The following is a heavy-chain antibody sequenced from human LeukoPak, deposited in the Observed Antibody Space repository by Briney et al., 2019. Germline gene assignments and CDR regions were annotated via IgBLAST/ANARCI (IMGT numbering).Heavy chain of an antibody. V-gene: IGHV4-34*01. D-gene: IGHD4-23*01. CDR2: INHSGST. CDR3: ARVISGGNVLFDY. CDR1: GGSFSGYY. J-gene: IGHJ4*02. Sequence: WETLSLTCAVYGGSFSGYYWSWIRQPPGKGLEWIGEINHSGSTNYNPSLKSRVTISVDTSKNQFSLKLSSVTAADTAVYYCARVISGGNVLFDYWGQGTLVTVSS.